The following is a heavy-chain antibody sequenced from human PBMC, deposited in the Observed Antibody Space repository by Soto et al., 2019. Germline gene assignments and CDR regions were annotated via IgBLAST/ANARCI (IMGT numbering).Heavy chain of an antibody. CDR2: ISAYNGNT. Sequence: ASVKVSCKASGYTFTSYGISWVRQAPGQGLEWMGWISAYNGNTNYAQKLQGRVTMTTDTSTSTAYMELRSLRSDDTAVYYCPSDGSTRSIWSGYPTYYYYGMDVWGQGTTVTVSS. J-gene: IGHJ6*02. CDR1: GYTFTSYG. D-gene: IGHD3-3*01. V-gene: IGHV1-18*01. CDR3: PSDGSTRSIWSGYPTYYYYGMDV.